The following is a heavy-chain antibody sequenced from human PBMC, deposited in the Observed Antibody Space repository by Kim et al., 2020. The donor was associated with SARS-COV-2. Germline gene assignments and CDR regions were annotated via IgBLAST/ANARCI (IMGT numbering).Heavy chain of an antibody. Sequence: SVKVSCKASGGTFSSYAISWVRQAPGQGLEWMGGIIPIFGTANYAQKFQGRVTITADESTSTAYMELSSLRSEDTAVYYCARDGYSSGWYPSWFDPWGQGTLVTVSS. CDR1: GGTFSSYA. V-gene: IGHV1-69*13. CDR2: IIPIFGTA. D-gene: IGHD6-19*01. CDR3: ARDGYSSGWYPSWFDP. J-gene: IGHJ5*02.